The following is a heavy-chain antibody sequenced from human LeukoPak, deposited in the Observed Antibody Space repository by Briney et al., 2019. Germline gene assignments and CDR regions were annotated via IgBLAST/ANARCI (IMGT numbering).Heavy chain of an antibody. D-gene: IGHD3-3*01. V-gene: IGHV3-23*01. CDR1: GFTFSSYA. J-gene: IGHJ6*02. CDR3: AKDPPLYDFWSGYGMDV. CDR2: ISGSGGST. Sequence: GGSLRLSCAASGFTFSSYAMSWVRQAPGKGLEWVSAISGSGGSTYYADSVKGRFTISRDNSKNTLYLQMNSLRAADTAVYYCAKDPPLYDFWSGYGMDVWGQGTTVTVSS.